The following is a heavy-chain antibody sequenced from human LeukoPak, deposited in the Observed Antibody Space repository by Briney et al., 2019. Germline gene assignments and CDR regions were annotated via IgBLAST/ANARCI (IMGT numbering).Heavy chain of an antibody. CDR1: GGSFSGYY. D-gene: IGHD2-15*01. CDR3: ARGRLGCSGGSCYCCNFDY. Sequence: SETLSLTCAVYGGSFSGYYWSWIRQPPGKGLEWIGEINHSGSTNYNPSLKSRVTISVDTSKNQFSLKLSFVTAADTAVYYCARGRLGCSGGSCYCCNFDYWGQGTLVTVSS. J-gene: IGHJ4*02. V-gene: IGHV4-34*01. CDR2: INHSGST.